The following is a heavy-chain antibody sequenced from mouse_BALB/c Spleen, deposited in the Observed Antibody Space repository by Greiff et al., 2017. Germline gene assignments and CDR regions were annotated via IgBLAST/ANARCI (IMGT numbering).Heavy chain of an antibody. CDR1: GYAFSSYW. D-gene: IGHD2-1*01. CDR2: IYPGDGDT. V-gene: IGHV1-80*01. Sequence: QVQLKESGAELVRPGSSVKISCKASGYAFSSYWMNWVKQRPGQGLEWIGQIYPGDGDTNYNGKFKGKATLTADKSSSTAYMQLSSLTSEDSAVYFCARGDGNYPARWYFDVWGAGTTVTVSS. CDR3: ARGDGNYPARWYFDV. J-gene: IGHJ1*01.